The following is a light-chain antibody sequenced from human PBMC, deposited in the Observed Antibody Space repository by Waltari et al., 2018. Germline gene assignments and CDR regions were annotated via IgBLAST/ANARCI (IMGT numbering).Light chain of an antibody. CDR2: DAS. Sequence: IVLTQSPATLSLFPGERATLSCRASQSVMIYLAWYQQKPGQAPRLLIYDASNRATGIPVRFSGSGSGTDFTLTISSLEPEDFAVYYCQHRSVWPLTFGGGTKVEIK. V-gene: IGKV3-11*01. CDR1: QSVMIY. CDR3: QHRSVWPLT. J-gene: IGKJ4*01.